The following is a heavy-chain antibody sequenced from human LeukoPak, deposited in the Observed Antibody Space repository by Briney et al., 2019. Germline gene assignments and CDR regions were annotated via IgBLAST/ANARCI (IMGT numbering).Heavy chain of an antibody. J-gene: IGHJ6*02. CDR1: GDSVSSNDAA. V-gene: IGHV6-1*01. Sequence: SQTLSLTCAISGDSVSSNDAAWYWLRQSPSRGLEWLGRTYYRSKWSSDYTVSVKSRIAINSDTSRNQISLQLNSVTPEDTAVYYCAYWTQRWGQGTTVTVSS. D-gene: IGHD3/OR15-3a*01. CDR3: AYWTQR. CDR2: TYYRSKWSS.